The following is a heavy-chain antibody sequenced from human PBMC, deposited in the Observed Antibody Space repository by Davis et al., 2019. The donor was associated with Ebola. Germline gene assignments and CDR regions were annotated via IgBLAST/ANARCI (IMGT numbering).Heavy chain of an antibody. CDR3: SKHKCIRNTCYSDLFDY. V-gene: IGHV3-23*01. J-gene: IGHJ4*02. CDR1: GFVFRNYV. D-gene: IGHD2-15*01. CDR2: LGTSPDT. Sequence: GESLKISCAASGFVFRNYVLSWVRQAPGKGLEWVSTLGTSPDTFYADSVKGRFPISSDKSKNTVYLQMKSLRPEDTAVYHCSKHKCIRNTCYSDLFDYWGPGTLVTVSS.